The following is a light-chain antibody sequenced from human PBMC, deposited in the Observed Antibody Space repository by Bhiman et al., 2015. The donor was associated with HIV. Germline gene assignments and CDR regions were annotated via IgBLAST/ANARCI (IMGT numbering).Light chain of an antibody. CDR2: YDS. CDR1: NIGSKS. CDR3: QVWDSSSDLYWV. J-gene: IGLJ3*02. Sequence: SYELTQPPSVSVAPGKTARITCGGNNIGSKSVHWYQQKPGQAPVLVIYYDSDRPSGIPERFSGSNSGNTATLTISRVEARDEADYYCQVWDSSSDLYWVFGGGTKLTVL. V-gene: IGLV3-21*04.